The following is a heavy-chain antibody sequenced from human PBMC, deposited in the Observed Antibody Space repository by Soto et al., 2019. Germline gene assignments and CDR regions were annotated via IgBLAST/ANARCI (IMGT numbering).Heavy chain of an antibody. J-gene: IGHJ3*02. D-gene: IGHD6-6*01. CDR3: ARPSAARRGWGAFDI. V-gene: IGHV4-59*01. Sequence: QVQLQESGPGLVKPSETLSLTCTVSGGSISSYYWSWIRQPPGKGLEWIGYIYYSGSTNYNPSLKSRVTISVDTSKNQFSLKLSSVTAADTAVYYCARPSAARRGWGAFDIWGQGTMVTVSS. CDR2: IYYSGST. CDR1: GGSISSYY.